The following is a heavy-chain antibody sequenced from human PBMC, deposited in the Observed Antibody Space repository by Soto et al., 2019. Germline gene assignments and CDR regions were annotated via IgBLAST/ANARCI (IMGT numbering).Heavy chain of an antibody. CDR2: IYFGGNT. V-gene: IGHV4-39*01. Sequence: SETLSLTCTVSGVSINNSDFLWGWIRQPPGKALEWIGSIYFGGNTYYNPSLESRATISVDTSKNHFSLQLTSLTAADTAVYYCARQAGWLIDYWGQGALVTVSS. CDR1: GVSINNSDFL. J-gene: IGHJ4*02. D-gene: IGHD6-19*01. CDR3: ARQAGWLIDY.